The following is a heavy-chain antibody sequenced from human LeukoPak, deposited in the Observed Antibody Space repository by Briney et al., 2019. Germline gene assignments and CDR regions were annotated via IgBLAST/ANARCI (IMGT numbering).Heavy chain of an antibody. CDR1: GGSFSGYY. J-gene: IGHJ4*02. Sequence: PSETLSLTCAVYGGSFSGYYWSWIRQPPGKGLEWIGEINHSGSTNYNPSLKSRVTISVDTSKNQFSLKLSSVTAADTAVYYCARGQYDSSGYRFDYWGQGTLVTVSS. CDR3: ARGQYDSSGYRFDY. CDR2: INHSGST. V-gene: IGHV4-34*01. D-gene: IGHD3-22*01.